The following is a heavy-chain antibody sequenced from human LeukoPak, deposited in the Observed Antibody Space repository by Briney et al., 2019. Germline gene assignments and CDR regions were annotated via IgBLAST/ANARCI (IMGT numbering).Heavy chain of an antibody. D-gene: IGHD2-2*01. V-gene: IGHV4-39*01. CDR2: IHYTGST. CDR3: ARHPVETASRRAFDI. Sequence: SETLSLTCTVSGGSISSSSYYWDWIRQPPGKGLEWIGAIHYTGSTYYNPSLKSRVTISEDTSNNQFSLELSSVTAADTAVYYCARHPVETASRRAFDIWGPGTMVTVSS. J-gene: IGHJ3*02. CDR1: GGSISSSSYY.